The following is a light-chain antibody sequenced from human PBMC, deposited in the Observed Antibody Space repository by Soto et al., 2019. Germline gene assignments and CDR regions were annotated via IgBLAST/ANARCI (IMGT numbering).Light chain of an antibody. Sequence: DIQMTQSPSTLSASLGDRVTITCRASQSISSWLAWYQQKPGKAPKLLIYDASSLESGVPSRFSGSGSGTEFTLIISRLEPEDFALDYCQQYGSSVQFGGGTQVENK. CDR2: DAS. V-gene: IGKV1-5*01. CDR3: QQYGSSVQ. J-gene: IGKJ4*02. CDR1: QSISSW.